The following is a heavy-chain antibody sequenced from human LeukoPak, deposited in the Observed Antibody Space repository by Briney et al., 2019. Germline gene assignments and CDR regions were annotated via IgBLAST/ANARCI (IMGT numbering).Heavy chain of an antibody. CDR3: ARFGLARYYDFWSGHNWFDP. J-gene: IGHJ5*02. D-gene: IGHD3-3*01. V-gene: IGHV4-61*01. CDR2: IYYSGST. CDR1: GGSVSSGSYY. Sequence: SETLSLTCTVSGGSVSSGSYYWSWIRQPPGKGLEWIGYIYYSGSTNYNPSLKSRVTIPVDTSKNQFSLKLSSVTAADTAVYYCARFGLARYYDFWSGHNWFDPWGQGTLVTVSS.